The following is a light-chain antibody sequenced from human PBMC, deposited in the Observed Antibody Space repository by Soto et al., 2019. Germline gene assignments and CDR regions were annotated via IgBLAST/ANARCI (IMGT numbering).Light chain of an antibody. CDR2: WAS. Sequence: IVMTQSPDSLALSLGERATINCKSSHSVLYSSNNKNYLAWYQQKPGKPPKLLIYWASTRDSGVPDRFSGSGSGTELTITVRGLQAEDAAVYYCQHYYSTPVTFGTWTKGDI. V-gene: IGKV4-1*01. CDR3: QHYYSTPVT. CDR1: HSVLYSSNNKNY. J-gene: IGKJ3*01.